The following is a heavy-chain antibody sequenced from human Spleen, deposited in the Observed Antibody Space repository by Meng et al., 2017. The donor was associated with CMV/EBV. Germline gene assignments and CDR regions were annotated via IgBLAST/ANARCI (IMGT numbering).Heavy chain of an antibody. CDR2: INPSGGKT. Sequence: CKASGYTFISSYMHWVRQAPGQGLEWMGIINPSGGKTSYEQKFQGRVTMTRDTSTSTVYMELSSLTSEDTAVYYCARYSGYDPPSFDYWGQGTLVTVSS. V-gene: IGHV1-46*01. D-gene: IGHD5-12*01. CDR1: GYTFISSY. J-gene: IGHJ4*02. CDR3: ARYSGYDPPSFDY.